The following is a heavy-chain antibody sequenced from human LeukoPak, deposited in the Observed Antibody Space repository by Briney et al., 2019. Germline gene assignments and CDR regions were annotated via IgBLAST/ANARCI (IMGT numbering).Heavy chain of an antibody. J-gene: IGHJ4*02. CDR1: GFAFSRNY. CDR3: ARGPWDC. CDR2: IYNDGST. Sequence: GGSLRLSCAASGFAFSRNYMTWVRQAPGKGLEWVSVIYNDGSTFYADSVKGRFTISRDNAKNTVYLQMNSLRVEDTAVYYCARGPWDCWGQGTLVTVSS. V-gene: IGHV3-53*05.